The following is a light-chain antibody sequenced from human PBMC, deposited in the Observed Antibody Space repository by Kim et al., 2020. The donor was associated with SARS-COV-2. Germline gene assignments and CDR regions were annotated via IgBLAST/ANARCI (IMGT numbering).Light chain of an antibody. CDR3: NSRDSSGNL. J-gene: IGLJ2*01. Sequence: SGALGHTVRITCQGDSLRSYYASWYQQKPGQAPVLVIYGKNNRPSGIPDRFSGSSSGNTASLTITGAQAEDEADYYCNSRDSSGNLFGGGTQLTVL. V-gene: IGLV3-19*01. CDR2: GKN. CDR1: SLRSYY.